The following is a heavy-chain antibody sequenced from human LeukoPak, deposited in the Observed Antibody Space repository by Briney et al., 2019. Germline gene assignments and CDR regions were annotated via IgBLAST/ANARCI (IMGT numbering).Heavy chain of an antibody. J-gene: IGHJ6*03. V-gene: IGHV4-34*01. D-gene: IGHD6-13*01. CDR1: GGSFSGYY. CDR3: ARVRSSWYLYYYYYMDV. CDR2: INHSGST. Sequence: SETLSLTCAVYGGSFSGYYWSWIRQLPGKGLEWIGVINHSGSTNYNPSLKSRATISVDTSKNQFSLKLSSVTAADTAVYYCARVRSSWYLYYYYYMDVWGKGTTVTVSS.